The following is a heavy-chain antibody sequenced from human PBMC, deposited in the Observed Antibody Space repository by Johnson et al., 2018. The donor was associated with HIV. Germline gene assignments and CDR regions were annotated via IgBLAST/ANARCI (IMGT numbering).Heavy chain of an antibody. CDR1: GFTFSSYW. J-gene: IGHJ3*02. V-gene: IGHV3-7*01. CDR2: IKQDGSEK. Sequence: VQLVESGGGVVQPGRSLRLSCAASGFTFSSYWMSWVRQAPGKGLEWVANIKQDGSEKYYVDSVKGRFTISRDNAKNSLYLQMSSLGAEDTAVYYCAKDQSWSGTGHDTLDIWGQGTMVTVSS. CDR3: AKDQSWSGTGHDTLDI. D-gene: IGHD1-1*01.